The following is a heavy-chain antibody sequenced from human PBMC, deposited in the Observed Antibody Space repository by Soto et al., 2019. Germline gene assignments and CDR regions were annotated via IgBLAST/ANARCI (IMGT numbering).Heavy chain of an antibody. CDR2: FDPEDGET. V-gene: IGHV1-24*01. CDR3: ATVRASVLRDFWSGPYFDY. J-gene: IGHJ4*02. CDR1: GYTLTELS. D-gene: IGHD3-3*01. Sequence: GASVKVSCKVSGYTLTELSMHWVRQAPGKGLEWMGGFDPEDGETIYAQKFQGRVTMTEDTSTDTAYMELSSLRSEDTAVYYCATVRASVLRDFWSGPYFDYCGQGTLVTVSS.